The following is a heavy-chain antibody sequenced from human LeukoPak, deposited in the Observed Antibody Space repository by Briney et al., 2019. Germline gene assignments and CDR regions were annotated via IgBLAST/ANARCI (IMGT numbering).Heavy chain of an antibody. V-gene: IGHV3-23*01. Sequence: GGSLRLSCAASGLTFSSYAMSWVRQAPGRGLEWVSAISGSGGSTYYADSVKGRFTISRDNSKNTLYLQMNSLRAEDTAVYYCAKDRDSSGFLEYFQHWGQGTLVTVSS. J-gene: IGHJ1*01. CDR1: GLTFSSYA. CDR3: AKDRDSSGFLEYFQH. CDR2: ISGSGGST. D-gene: IGHD3-22*01.